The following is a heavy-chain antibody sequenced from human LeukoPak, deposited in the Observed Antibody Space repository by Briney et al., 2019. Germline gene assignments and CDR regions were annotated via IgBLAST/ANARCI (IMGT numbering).Heavy chain of an antibody. D-gene: IGHD3-22*01. V-gene: IGHV1-24*01. Sequence: ASVKVSCKVSGYNFNELSMHWVRQAPGKGLEWMGGFDPEDGETIYAQKFQGRVTMTEDTSTDTAYMELSSLRSEDTAVYYCARDPPYYDYVDYFYSPPPSDHWGQGTLVTVSS. CDR2: FDPEDGET. J-gene: IGHJ4*02. CDR3: ARDPPYYDYVDYFYSPPPSDH. CDR1: GYNFNELS.